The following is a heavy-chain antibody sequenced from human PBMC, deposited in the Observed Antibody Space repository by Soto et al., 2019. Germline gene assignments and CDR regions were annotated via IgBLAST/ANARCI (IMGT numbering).Heavy chain of an antibody. J-gene: IGHJ4*02. CDR3: ARGDYYDSNIPPCFDY. CDR2: IIPIFGTA. Sequence: QVQLVQSGAEVKKPGSSVKVSCKASGGTFSSYAISWVRQAPGQGLEWMGGIIPIFGTANYAQKFQGRVTITADESTNTAYMELSSLRSEDTAVYYCARGDYYDSNIPPCFDYWGQGTLVTVSS. D-gene: IGHD3-22*01. CDR1: GGTFSSYA. V-gene: IGHV1-69*01.